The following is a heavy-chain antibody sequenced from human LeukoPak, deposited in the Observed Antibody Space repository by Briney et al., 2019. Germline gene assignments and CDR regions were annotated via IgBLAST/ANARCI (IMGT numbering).Heavy chain of an antibody. CDR2: ISWNSGSI. J-gene: IGHJ4*02. Sequence: GGSLRLSCAASGFTFDDYAMHWVRQAPGKGLEWVSGISWNSGSIGYADSVKGRFTISRDNAKNSLYLQMNSLRAENTALYYCAKDIYYDSSGPFDYWGQGTLVTVSS. CDR1: GFTFDDYA. D-gene: IGHD3-22*01. V-gene: IGHV3-9*01. CDR3: AKDIYYDSSGPFDY.